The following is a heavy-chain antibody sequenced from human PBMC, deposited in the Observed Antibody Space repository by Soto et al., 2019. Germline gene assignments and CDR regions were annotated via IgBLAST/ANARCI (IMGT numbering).Heavy chain of an antibody. Sequence: QVQLVQSGAEVKKPGSSVKVSCKASGGTFSSYAISWVRQAPGQGLEWMGGIIPIFGTANYAQKFQGRVTITADEXRSRAXXELSSLRSEDTAVYYCAREGGGDYVPRIVRNWFDPWGQGTLVTVSS. V-gene: IGHV1-69*12. D-gene: IGHD4-17*01. CDR1: GGTFSSYA. J-gene: IGHJ5*02. CDR2: IIPIFGTA. CDR3: AREGGGDYVPRIVRNWFDP.